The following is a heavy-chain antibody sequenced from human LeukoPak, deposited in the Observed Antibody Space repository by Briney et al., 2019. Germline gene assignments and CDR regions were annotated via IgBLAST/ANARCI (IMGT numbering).Heavy chain of an antibody. V-gene: IGHV4-39*01. D-gene: IGHD3-16*01. CDR3: ARLYDYVWGSYYPFDY. CDR1: GGSISSSSYY. J-gene: IGHJ4*02. CDR2: IYYSGST. Sequence: SETPSLTCTVSGGSISSSSYYWGWIRQPPGKGLEWIGSIYYSGSTYYNPSLKSRVTISVDTSKNQFSLKLSSVTAADTAVYYCARLYDYVWGSYYPFDYWGQGTLVTVSS.